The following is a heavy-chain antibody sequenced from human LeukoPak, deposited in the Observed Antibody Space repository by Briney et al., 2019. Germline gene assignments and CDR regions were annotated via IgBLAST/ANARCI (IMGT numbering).Heavy chain of an antibody. CDR3: ATPTTTSYAFDI. D-gene: IGHD4-11*01. Sequence: GGSLRLSCAASEFTLNNAWMNWVRQAPGKGLEWDGRIKSKTDGGTTDYAAPVKGRFTISRDDSKNTLYLQMNSLKTEDTAVYYCATPTTTSYAFDIWGQGTMVTVSS. CDR1: EFTLNNAW. J-gene: IGHJ3*02. CDR2: IKSKTDGGTT. V-gene: IGHV3-15*01.